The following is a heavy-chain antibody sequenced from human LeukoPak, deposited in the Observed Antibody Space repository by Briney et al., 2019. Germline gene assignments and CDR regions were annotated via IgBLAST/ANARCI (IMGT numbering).Heavy chain of an antibody. CDR2: ISGSGGST. Sequence: PGGSLRLSCAASGFTFSSYAMSWVRQAPGKGLEGVSAISGSGGSTYYADSVKARFTISRDNSKNTLYLQMNSLRAEDTAVYYCAKDSLIYSPAYYFDYWGQGTLVTVSS. CDR1: GFTFSSYA. CDR3: AKDSLIYSPAYYFDY. V-gene: IGHV3-23*01. J-gene: IGHJ4*02. D-gene: IGHD2-21*01.